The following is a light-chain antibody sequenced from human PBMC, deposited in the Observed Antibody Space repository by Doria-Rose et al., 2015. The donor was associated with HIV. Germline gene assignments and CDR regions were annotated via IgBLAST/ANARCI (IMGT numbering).Light chain of an antibody. Sequence: TQSPLSLSVTPGQPASISCRSSQSLVTSDGKTYLYWYLQKPGQSPQLLIYEVSNRFSGVPDRSSGSGSGTDFTLKISRVEPEDFGVYYCMQTILLPFTFGPGATVDIK. CDR2: EVS. CDR1: QSLVTSDGKTY. V-gene: IGKV2D-29*02. CDR3: MQTILLPFT. J-gene: IGKJ3*01.